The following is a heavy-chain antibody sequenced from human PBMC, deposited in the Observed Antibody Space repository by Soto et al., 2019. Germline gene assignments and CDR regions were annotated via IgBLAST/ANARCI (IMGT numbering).Heavy chain of an antibody. J-gene: IGHJ3*02. Sequence: ASVKVSCKASGYTFTSYGISWVRQAPGQGLEWMGWISAYNGNTNYAQKLQGRVTMTTDTSTSTAYMELRSLRSDDTAVYYCARDLRQQLLADDAFDIWGQGTMVTVS. V-gene: IGHV1-18*01. CDR1: GYTFTSYG. D-gene: IGHD6-13*01. CDR3: ARDLRQQLLADDAFDI. CDR2: ISAYNGNT.